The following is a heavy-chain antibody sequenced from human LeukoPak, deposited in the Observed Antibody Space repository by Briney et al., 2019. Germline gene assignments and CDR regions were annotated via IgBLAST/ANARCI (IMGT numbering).Heavy chain of an antibody. Sequence: SVKVSCKACGGTFSSYAISWVRQAPGRGLEWMGGIIPIFGTANYAQKFQGRVTITADKSTSTAYMELSSLRSEDTAVYYCARAADGYNDDAFDIWGQGTMVTVSS. D-gene: IGHD5-24*01. V-gene: IGHV1-69*06. CDR3: ARAADGYNDDAFDI. CDR2: IIPIFGTA. J-gene: IGHJ3*02. CDR1: GGTFSSYA.